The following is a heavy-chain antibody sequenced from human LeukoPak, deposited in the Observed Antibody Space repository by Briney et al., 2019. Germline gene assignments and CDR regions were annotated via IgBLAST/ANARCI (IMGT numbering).Heavy chain of an antibody. Sequence: SETLSLTCTVTVSGDSVRSKSWSWIRQPPGKGLEWIGYIYTSGRTSYKPSLRSRVTISVDTYKNQFSLKLSSVTAADTAVYYCSVAGSWGQGTLVTVSS. CDR1: GDSVRSKS. CDR3: SVAGS. D-gene: IGHD2-15*01. V-gene: IGHV4-4*09. J-gene: IGHJ4*02. CDR2: IYTSGRT.